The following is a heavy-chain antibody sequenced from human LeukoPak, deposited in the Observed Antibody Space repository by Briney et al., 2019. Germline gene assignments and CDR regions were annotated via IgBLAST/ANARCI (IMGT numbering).Heavy chain of an antibody. J-gene: IGHJ3*02. D-gene: IGHD6-19*01. CDR2: ISSSGSTI. CDR3: ARDAQIIAVAGPDAFDI. V-gene: IGHV3-11*01. Sequence: GGSLRLSCAASGFTFSDYYMSWIRQAPGKGLEWVSYISSSGSTIYYADSVKGRSTISRDNAKNSLYLQMNSLRAEDTAVYYCARDAQIIAVAGPDAFDIWGQGTMVTVSS. CDR1: GFTFSDYY.